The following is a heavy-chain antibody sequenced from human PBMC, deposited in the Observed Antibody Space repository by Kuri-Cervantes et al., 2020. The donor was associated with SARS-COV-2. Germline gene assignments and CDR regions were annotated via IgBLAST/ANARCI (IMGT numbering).Heavy chain of an antibody. CDR3: ARDHSYYDFWSGYNWFDP. J-gene: IGHJ5*02. CDR1: GGSISSSSYY. V-gene: IGHV4-39*07. D-gene: IGHD3-3*01. Sequence: SETLSLTCTVSGGSISSSSYYWGWIRQPPGKGLEWIGSIYYSGSTNYNPSLKSRVTMSVDTSKNQFSLKLSSVTAADTAVYYCARDHSYYDFWSGYNWFDPWGQGTLVTVSS. CDR2: IYYSGST.